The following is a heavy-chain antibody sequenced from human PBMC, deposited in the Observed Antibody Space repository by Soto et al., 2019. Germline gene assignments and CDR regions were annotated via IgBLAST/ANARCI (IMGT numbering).Heavy chain of an antibody. CDR3: ASTGYSSSPFDY. V-gene: IGHV1-69*01. Sequence: QVQLVQSGAEVKKPGSSVKVSCKASGGTFSSYAISWVRQAPGQGLEWMGGIIPSVGTANYAQKFQGRVTITADESTSTDYRELSSLRSEDTAVYYCASTGYSSSPFDYLGQGTLVTVSS. J-gene: IGHJ4*02. D-gene: IGHD6-13*01. CDR1: GGTFSSYA. CDR2: IIPSVGTA.